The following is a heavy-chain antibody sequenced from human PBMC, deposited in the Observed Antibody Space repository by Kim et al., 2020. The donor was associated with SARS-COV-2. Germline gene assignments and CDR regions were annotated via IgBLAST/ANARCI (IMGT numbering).Heavy chain of an antibody. CDR3: ARDGYSSSWYQGNYFDY. V-gene: IGHV3-30*04. J-gene: IGHJ4*02. CDR2: ISYNGSNK. CDR1: GFTFSSYA. Sequence: GGSLRLSCAASGFTFSSYAMRWVRQAPGKGLEWVAGISYNGSNKYYADSVKGRFTISRDNSKNTLYLQMNSLRAEDTVVNYCARDGYSSSWYQGNYFDYWGQGTLVTVSS. D-gene: IGHD6-13*01.